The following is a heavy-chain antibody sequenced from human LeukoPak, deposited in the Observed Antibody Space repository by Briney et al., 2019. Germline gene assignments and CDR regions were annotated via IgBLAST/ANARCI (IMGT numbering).Heavy chain of an antibody. V-gene: IGHV3-33*06. CDR3: AKDLGPNSSSWYYFDY. CDR1: GFTFSSYG. CDR2: IWYDGSNK. Sequence: GGSLRLSCAASGFTFSSYGMHWVRQAPGKGLEWVAVIWYDGSNKYYADSVKGRFTISRDNSKNTLYPQMNSLRAEDTAVYYCAKDLGPNSSSWYYFDYWGQGTLVTVSS. D-gene: IGHD6-13*01. J-gene: IGHJ4*02.